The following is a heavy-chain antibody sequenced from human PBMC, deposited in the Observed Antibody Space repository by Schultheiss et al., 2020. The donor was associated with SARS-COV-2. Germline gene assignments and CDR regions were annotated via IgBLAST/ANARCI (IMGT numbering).Heavy chain of an antibody. CDR3: ARVPSLKGIVVVVDGFDY. CDR1: GFTFSSYG. CDR2: IWYDGSNK. V-gene: IGHV3-33*08. Sequence: GESLKISCAASGFTFSSYGMHWVRQAPGKGLEWVAVIWYDGSNKYYADSVKGRFTISRDNSKNTLYLQMNSLRAEDTAVYYCARVPSLKGIVVVVDGFDYWGQGTLVTVSS. D-gene: IGHD2-15*01. J-gene: IGHJ4*02.